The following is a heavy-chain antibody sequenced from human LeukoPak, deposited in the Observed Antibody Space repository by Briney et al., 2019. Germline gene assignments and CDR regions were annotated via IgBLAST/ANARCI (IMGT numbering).Heavy chain of an antibody. Sequence: TGGSLRLSCAASGFTVSSNDMSWVRQAPGKGLECISVIYSGGSTDYADSVKGRLTISRDNSKNTLYLQMNSLRAEDTAVYYCANYPVFPFWGQGTMVTVSS. D-gene: IGHD1-14*01. V-gene: IGHV3-53*01. J-gene: IGHJ3*01. CDR2: IYSGGST. CDR1: GFTVSSND. CDR3: ANYPVFPF.